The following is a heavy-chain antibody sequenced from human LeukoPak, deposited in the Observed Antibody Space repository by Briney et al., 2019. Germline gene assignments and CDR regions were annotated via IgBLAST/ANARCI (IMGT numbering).Heavy chain of an antibody. V-gene: IGHV3-21*01. J-gene: IGHJ3*02. D-gene: IGHD6-13*01. Sequence: GGSLRLSCAASGFNYNSYAMSWVRQAPGKGLEWVSSISSSSSYIYYADSVKGRFTISRDNAKNSLYLQMNSLRAEDTAVYYCARLRQQLVFDIWGQGTMVTVSS. CDR2: ISSSSSYI. CDR3: ARLRQQLVFDI. CDR1: GFNYNSYA.